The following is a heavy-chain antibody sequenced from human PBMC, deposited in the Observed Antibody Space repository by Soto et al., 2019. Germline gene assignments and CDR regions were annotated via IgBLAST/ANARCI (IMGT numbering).Heavy chain of an antibody. J-gene: IGHJ3*02. Sequence: GESLKSSYKGSGYSFTSYWISWVRQMPGKGLEWMGRIDPSDSYTNYSPSFQGHVTISADKSISTAYLQWSSLKASDTAMYYCARYRSHYYGSGSSNAFDIWGQGTMVTVSS. V-gene: IGHV5-10-1*01. CDR2: IDPSDSYT. CDR3: ARYRSHYYGSGSSNAFDI. CDR1: GYSFTSYW. D-gene: IGHD3-10*01.